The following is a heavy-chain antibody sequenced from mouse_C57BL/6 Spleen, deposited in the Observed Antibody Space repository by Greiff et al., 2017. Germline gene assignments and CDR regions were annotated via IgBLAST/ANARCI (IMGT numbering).Heavy chain of an antibody. V-gene: IGHV1-59*01. CDR3: ARFGGYYPPDY. D-gene: IGHD2-3*01. Sequence: VQLQQPGAELVRPGTSVKLSCKASGYTFTSYWMHWVKQRPGQGLEWIGVIDPSDSYTNYNQKFKGQATLTVDTSSSPAYMQLSSLTSEDSAVYYCARFGGYYPPDYWGQGTTLTVSS. J-gene: IGHJ2*01. CDR1: GYTFTSYW. CDR2: IDPSDSYT.